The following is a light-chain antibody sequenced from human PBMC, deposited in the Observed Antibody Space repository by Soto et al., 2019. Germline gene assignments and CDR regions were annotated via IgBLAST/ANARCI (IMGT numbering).Light chain of an antibody. CDR2: DAS. J-gene: IGKJ2*01. Sequence: IVMTQSPATLPASPGVRVTLSCRSSRSVNSDLAWYQQTPGQPPPPLLYDASTRAAGVPARFSGSGSGTEFTLTISSLQSEDFALYYCQQYSQWPLYTFGQGTKVDIK. CDR3: QQYSQWPLYT. CDR1: RSVNSD. V-gene: IGKV3-15*01.